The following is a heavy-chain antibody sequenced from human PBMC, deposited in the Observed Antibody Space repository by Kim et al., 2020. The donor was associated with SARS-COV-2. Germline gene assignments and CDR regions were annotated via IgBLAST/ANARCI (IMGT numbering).Heavy chain of an antibody. D-gene: IGHD2-21*01. V-gene: IGHV4-31*03. CDR2: IYYSGST. Sequence: SETLSLTCTVSGGSISSGGYYWSWIRQHPGKGLEWIGYIYYSGSTYYNPSLKSRVTISVDTSKNQFSLKLSSVTAADTAVYYCARDRDSHYGMDVWGQGTTVTVSS. CDR3: ARDRDSHYGMDV. CDR1: GGSISSGGYY. J-gene: IGHJ6*02.